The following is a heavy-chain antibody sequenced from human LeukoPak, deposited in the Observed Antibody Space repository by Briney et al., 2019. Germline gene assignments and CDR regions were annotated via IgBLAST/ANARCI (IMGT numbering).Heavy chain of an antibody. Sequence: PGGSLRLSCAASGFTFSGSAMHWVRQASGKGLEWVGRIRSKANSYATAYAASVKGRFTISRDDSKKTAYLQMNSLKTEDTAVYYCTRPGEVRGVISYYYYYMDVWGKGTTVTVSS. CDR3: TRPGEVRGVISYYYYYMDV. CDR2: IRSKANSYAT. V-gene: IGHV3-73*01. J-gene: IGHJ6*03. D-gene: IGHD3-10*01. CDR1: GFTFSGSA.